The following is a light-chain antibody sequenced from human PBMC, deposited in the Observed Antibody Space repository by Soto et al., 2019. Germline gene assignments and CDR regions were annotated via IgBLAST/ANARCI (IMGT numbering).Light chain of an antibody. Sequence: QSVLTQPPSASGTPGQRVTISCSGSSSNIGSNIVNWYQQLPGTAPKLLIYSRNQRPSGVPDRFSASKSGTSASLAISGLQSEDEADYYCETWDDSXTGVXFGGXXKLXV. CDR1: SSNIGSNI. J-gene: IGLJ3*02. CDR2: SRN. V-gene: IGLV1-44*01. CDR3: ETWDDSXTGVX.